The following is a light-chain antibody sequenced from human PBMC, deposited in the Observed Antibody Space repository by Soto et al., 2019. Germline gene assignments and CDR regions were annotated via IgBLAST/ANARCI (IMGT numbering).Light chain of an antibody. J-gene: IGLJ1*01. V-gene: IGLV2-8*01. CDR1: SSDVGATDY. Sequence: QSVLTQPPSASGSPGQSVAISCTGTSSDVGATDYVSWYQQHSGKAPKLLLYEVNKRPSGVPGRFSGSKSGNTASLTVSALQADDEADYYCISHAGASNVLGTGTKLTVL. CDR2: EVN. CDR3: ISHAGASNV.